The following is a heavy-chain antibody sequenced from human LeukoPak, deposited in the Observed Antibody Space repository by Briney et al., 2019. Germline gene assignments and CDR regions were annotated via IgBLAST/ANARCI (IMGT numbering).Heavy chain of an antibody. CDR2: INSDGSST. V-gene: IGHV3-74*01. CDR1: GFTFSNYW. CDR3: AVGLTTVTTRTSY. Sequence: GGSLRLSCAASGFTFSNYWMHWVRQAPGKGLVWVSRINSDGSSTSYADSVKGRFTISRDHAKNTLYLQMNSLRAEDTAVYYCAVGLTTVTTRTSYWGQGTLVTVSS. J-gene: IGHJ4*02. D-gene: IGHD4-17*01.